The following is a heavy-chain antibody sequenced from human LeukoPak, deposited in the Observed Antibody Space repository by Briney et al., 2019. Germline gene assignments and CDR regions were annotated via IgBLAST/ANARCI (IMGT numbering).Heavy chain of an antibody. Sequence: SGTLSLTCTVSGGSISSRSYYWGWVRQPPGNGLEWIGSIYYSGSTYYNPSLKSRVTVSVDTSKNQFSLKLGSVTAADTAIYYCLRQDYYGSGSLSDYWGQGTLVTVSS. CDR2: IYYSGST. CDR3: LRQDYYGSGSLSDY. J-gene: IGHJ4*02. CDR1: GGSISSRSYY. V-gene: IGHV4-39*01. D-gene: IGHD3-10*01.